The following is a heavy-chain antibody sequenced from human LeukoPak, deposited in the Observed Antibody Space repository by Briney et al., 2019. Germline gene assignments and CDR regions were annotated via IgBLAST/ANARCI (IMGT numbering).Heavy chain of an antibody. D-gene: IGHD5-24*01. CDR2: SSGGGRDT. CDR3: GRRTRDGYNSPIDY. CDR1: GLMFSNHA. V-gene: IGHV3-23*01. J-gene: IGHJ4*02. Sequence: PGGSLRLSCAGSGLMFSNHAMTWVRQAPGKGLEYVAESSGGGRDTYYADSVQGRFTISRDNSKNTLYLQMNSLRAEDTAEYYCGRRTRDGYNSPIDYWGQGTRVTVSS.